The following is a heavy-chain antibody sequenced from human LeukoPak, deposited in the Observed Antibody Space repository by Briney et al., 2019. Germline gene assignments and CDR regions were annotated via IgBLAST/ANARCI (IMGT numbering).Heavy chain of an antibody. J-gene: IGHJ4*02. Sequence: ASVKVSCKASGYTFTSYDINWVRQATGQGLGWMGWMNPNSGNTGYAQKFQGRVTITRNTSISTAYMELSSLRAEDTAVYYCAKARPGALVVIAIDFYFDYWGQGTLVTVSS. CDR1: GYTFTSYD. CDR3: AKARPGALVVIAIDFYFDY. V-gene: IGHV1-8*03. CDR2: MNPNSGNT. D-gene: IGHD2-21*01.